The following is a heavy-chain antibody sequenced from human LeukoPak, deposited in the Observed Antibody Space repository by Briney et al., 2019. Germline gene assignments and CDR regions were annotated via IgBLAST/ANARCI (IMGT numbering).Heavy chain of an antibody. Sequence: GRSLRLSCAASGFTFSSYAMSWVGQAPGKGLDGVSATSGIGGSTYYADSMKGRFTISRDNSKHTPYLQMNSLSAEDTAVYYCAKDSIRLDYYFDGSGEGTLATVSS. D-gene: IGHD5-12*01. CDR2: TSGIGGST. J-gene: IGHJ4*02. CDR3: AKDSIRLDYYFDG. CDR1: GFTFSSYA. V-gene: IGHV3-23*01.